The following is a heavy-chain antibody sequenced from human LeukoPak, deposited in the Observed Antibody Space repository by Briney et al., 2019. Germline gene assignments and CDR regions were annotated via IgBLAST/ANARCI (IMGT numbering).Heavy chain of an antibody. CDR2: ISSSSSYI. V-gene: IGHV3-21*01. J-gene: IGHJ4*02. CDR1: GFTFSSYS. Sequence: GGSLRLSCAASGFTFSSYSMNWVRQAPGKGLEWVSSISSSSSYIYYADSVKGRFTISRDNAKNSLYLQMNSLRAEDTAVYYCARATTPSIVGATTNDYWGQGTLVTVSS. CDR3: ARATTPSIVGATTNDY. D-gene: IGHD1-26*01.